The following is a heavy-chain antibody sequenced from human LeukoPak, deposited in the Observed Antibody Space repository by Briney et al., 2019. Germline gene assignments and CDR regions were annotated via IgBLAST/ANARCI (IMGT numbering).Heavy chain of an antibody. CDR1: GFTFSSYG. Sequence: GGSLRLSCAASGFTFSSYGMHWVRQAPGKGLEWVAVIWYDGSNKYYADSVKGRFTISRDNSKNTLYLQMNSLRAEDTAVYYCAKDSSSGWYYWYFDLWGRGTLVTVSS. V-gene: IGHV3-30*02. J-gene: IGHJ2*01. CDR3: AKDSSSGWYYWYFDL. CDR2: IWYDGSNK. D-gene: IGHD6-19*01.